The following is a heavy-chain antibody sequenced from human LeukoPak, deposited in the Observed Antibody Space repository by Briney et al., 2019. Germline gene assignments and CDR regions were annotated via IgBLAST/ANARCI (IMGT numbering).Heavy chain of an antibody. V-gene: IGHV3-53*01. D-gene: IGHD3-10*01. CDR2: IYSGGST. J-gene: IGHJ6*03. Sequence: TGGSLRLSCAASGFTVSSSYMSWVRQAPGKGLEWVSVIYSGGSTYYADSVKGRFTISRDNSKNPLYLQMNNLRAEDTAVYYCASGSGSYRTPYYYMDVWGKGTTATVSS. CDR1: GFTVSSSY. CDR3: ASGSGSYRTPYYYMDV.